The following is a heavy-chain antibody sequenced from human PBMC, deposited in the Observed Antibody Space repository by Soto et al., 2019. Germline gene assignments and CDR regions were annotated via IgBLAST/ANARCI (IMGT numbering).Heavy chain of an antibody. CDR1: GGSIDDYT. Sequence: QVQLQESGPGLVKPSETLSLTCTVSGGSIDDYTWSWIRQPPGKGLEWIGNIYSSGDIEYNPSLKSRATISVETSKSQISLKLSFVTAADTAVYHCVRHLAARRLDETMVFEYWGQGTLVTVSS. V-gene: IGHV4-59*08. CDR3: VRHLAARRLDETMVFEY. CDR2: IYSSGDI. J-gene: IGHJ4*02. D-gene: IGHD6-6*01.